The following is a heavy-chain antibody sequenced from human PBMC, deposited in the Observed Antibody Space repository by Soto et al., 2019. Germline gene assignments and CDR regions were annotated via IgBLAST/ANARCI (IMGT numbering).Heavy chain of an antibody. CDR3: ARGDGRPRARFGVVIINWFDP. D-gene: IGHD3-3*01. J-gene: IGHJ5*02. CDR2: INHSGST. V-gene: IGHV4-34*01. Sequence: SETLSLTCAVYGGSFSGYYWSWIRQPPGKGLEWIGEINHSGSTNYNPSLKSRVTISVDTSKNQFSLKLSSVTAADTAVYYCARGDGRPRARFGVVIINWFDPWGQGTLVTVSS. CDR1: GGSFSGYY.